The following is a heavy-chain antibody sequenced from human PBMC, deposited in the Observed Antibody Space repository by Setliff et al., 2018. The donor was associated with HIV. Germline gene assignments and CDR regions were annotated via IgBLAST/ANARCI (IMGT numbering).Heavy chain of an antibody. D-gene: IGHD3-22*01. CDR3: VRGDAIVIGSVYDMDV. J-gene: IGHJ6*02. V-gene: IGHV1-3*01. CDR1: GYTFTNFA. Sequence: ASVKVSCKASGYTFTNFAIHWVRQAPGQRLEWIGWIIADNGDTKYSQKFEGRVTITRDTSASTAYMELSSLRAEDTSVYYCVRGDAIVIGSVYDMDVWGQGTPVTVSS. CDR2: IIADNGDT.